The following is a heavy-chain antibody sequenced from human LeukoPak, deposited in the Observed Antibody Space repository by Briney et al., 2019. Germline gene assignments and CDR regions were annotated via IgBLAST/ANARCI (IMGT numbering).Heavy chain of an antibody. Sequence: ASVKVSCKASGYTFTSYAMHWVRQAPGQRLEWMGWVNAGNGNTKYSQKSQGRVTITRDTSASTAYMELRSLRSDDTAVYYCARKIPSYCSSTSCYTYFDYWGQGTLVTVSS. D-gene: IGHD2-2*02. J-gene: IGHJ4*02. CDR2: VNAGNGNT. CDR3: ARKIPSYCSSTSCYTYFDY. V-gene: IGHV1-3*01. CDR1: GYTFTSYA.